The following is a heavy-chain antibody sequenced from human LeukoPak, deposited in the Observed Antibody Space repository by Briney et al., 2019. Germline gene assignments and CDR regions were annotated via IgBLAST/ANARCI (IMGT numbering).Heavy chain of an antibody. CDR1: GGSISSYY. CDR2: IYTSGST. J-gene: IGHJ4*02. Sequence: SETLSLTCTVSGGSISSYYWSWIRQPAGKGLEWIGRIYTSGSTNYNPSLKSRVTMSVGTSKNQFSLKLSSVTAADTAVYYCARSYPYYGSGSYYDYWGQGTLVTVSS. V-gene: IGHV4-4*07. D-gene: IGHD3-10*01. CDR3: ARSYPYYGSGSYYDY.